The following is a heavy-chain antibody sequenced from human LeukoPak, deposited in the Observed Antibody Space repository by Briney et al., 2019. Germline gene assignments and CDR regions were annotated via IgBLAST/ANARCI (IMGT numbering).Heavy chain of an antibody. V-gene: IGHV4-4*09. Sequence: ASETLSLTCTVSGGSISRYYWSWIRQPPGKGLEWIGYIYATGSTNYNPSLKSRVTISVDTSKNQFSLNLRSVTAADTAVYYCARHGSVRSPLGPWGQGTLVTVSS. J-gene: IGHJ5*02. CDR2: IYATGST. CDR3: ARHGSVRSPLGP. CDR1: GGSISRYY. D-gene: IGHD3-10*01.